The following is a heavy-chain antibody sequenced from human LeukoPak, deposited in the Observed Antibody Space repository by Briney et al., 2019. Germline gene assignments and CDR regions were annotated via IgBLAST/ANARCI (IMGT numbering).Heavy chain of an antibody. J-gene: IGHJ4*02. D-gene: IGHD3-16*02. CDR2: IIPILGIA. CDR1: GGPFSSYA. V-gene: IGHV1-69*04. CDR3: ARSMYDYVWGSYRYYQNDY. Sequence: SVKVSCKASGGPFSSYAISWVRPAPGQGLEWMGRIIPILGIANYAQKFQGRVTITADKSTSTPYMELSSLRSEDTAVYYCARSMYDYVWGSYRYYQNDYWGQGTLVTVSS.